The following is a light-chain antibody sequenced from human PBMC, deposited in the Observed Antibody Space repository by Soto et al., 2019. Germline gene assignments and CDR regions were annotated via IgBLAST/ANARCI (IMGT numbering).Light chain of an antibody. CDR3: QQYDLYPRT. CDR2: DVS. J-gene: IGKJ4*01. Sequence: DIQMTQSPSTLSASVGDRVTITCRTSQSINGWLAWYQQKPGKAPKFLIYDVSNLESGVPSRFSGSGSGTEFTLIISSLQPDDYATYYCQQYDLYPRTFGGGTKVDIK. CDR1: QSINGW. V-gene: IGKV1-5*01.